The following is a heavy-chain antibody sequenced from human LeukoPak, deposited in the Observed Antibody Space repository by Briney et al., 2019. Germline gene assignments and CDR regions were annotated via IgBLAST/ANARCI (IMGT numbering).Heavy chain of an antibody. V-gene: IGHV3-30*01. J-gene: IGHJ4*02. Sequence: GNSLRLSCAASGFTFSSYAMHRVRQAPGKGLEWVAVISYDGGITNYADSVKGRFTISRDNSKNTLYLQLNSLRAEDAAVYYCARDSTYYYASGSPGPHYFDYWGQGTLVTVSS. CDR1: GFTFSSYA. CDR2: ISYDGGIT. D-gene: IGHD3-10*01. CDR3: ARDSTYYYASGSPGPHYFDY.